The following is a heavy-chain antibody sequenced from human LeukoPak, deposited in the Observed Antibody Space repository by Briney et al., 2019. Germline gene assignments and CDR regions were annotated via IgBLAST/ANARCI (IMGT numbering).Heavy chain of an antibody. D-gene: IGHD5-18*01. CDR2: IFSSGIT. J-gene: IGHJ5*02. Sequence: SQTLSLTCTVFGGSISSGAYYWSWLRQHPGEGLEWIGYIFSSGITKYKPSLKSRALISVDPSKNQFSLKLSSVTAADTAVYYCTRDSRADDSPLGFDPWGQGTLVTVSS. CDR3: TRDSRADDSPLGFDP. CDR1: GGSISSGAYY. V-gene: IGHV4-31*03.